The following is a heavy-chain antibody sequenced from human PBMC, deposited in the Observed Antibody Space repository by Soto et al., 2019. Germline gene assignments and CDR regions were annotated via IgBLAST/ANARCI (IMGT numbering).Heavy chain of an antibody. CDR2: ISAYNGNT. D-gene: IGHD3-16*01. V-gene: IGHV1-18*01. Sequence: AELVEWGGEEKKRGARVKVSCKASVYTFTSYYMSGARQARGRGLEWMGWISAYNGNTNYAQKLQGRVTMTTDTSTSTAYMELRSLRSDDTAVYYCARDAQGVFLHYWGQGTLVTVSS. J-gene: IGHJ4*02. CDR1: VYTFTSYY. CDR3: ARDAQGVFLHY.